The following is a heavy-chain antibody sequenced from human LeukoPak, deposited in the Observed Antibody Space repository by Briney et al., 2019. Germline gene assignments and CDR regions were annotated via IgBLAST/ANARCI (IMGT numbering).Heavy chain of an antibody. Sequence: PSQTLSLTCAISGDSVSNNSGAWTWLRQSPSRGLEWLGRTYYRSKWYNDYAVSVKSRITINPDTSKNQFSLQLNSVSPEDTAVYYCARTMADTVAVDYWGQGTLVTVSS. D-gene: IGHD4-11*01. CDR1: GDSVSNNSGA. J-gene: IGHJ4*02. V-gene: IGHV6-1*01. CDR2: TYYRSKWYN. CDR3: ARTMADTVAVDY.